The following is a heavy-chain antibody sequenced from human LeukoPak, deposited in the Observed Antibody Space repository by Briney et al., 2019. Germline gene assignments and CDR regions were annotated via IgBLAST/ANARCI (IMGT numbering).Heavy chain of an antibody. J-gene: IGHJ4*02. CDR1: GGTVSSYA. Sequence: PQGSIIISWTGCGGTVSSYAMPWVRQAPGNGLDWVAVISYDGSNKYYADSVKGRFTISRDNSKNTLYLQMNSLRAEDTAVYYCARGGSSWYGDYWGQGTLVTVSS. V-gene: IGHV3-30*01. D-gene: IGHD6-13*01. CDR2: ISYDGSNK. CDR3: ARGGSSWYGDY.